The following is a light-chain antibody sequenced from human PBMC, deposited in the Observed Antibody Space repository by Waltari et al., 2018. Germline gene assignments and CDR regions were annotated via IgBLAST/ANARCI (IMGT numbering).Light chain of an antibody. CDR1: SGDIGAYNS. J-gene: IGLJ2*01. Sequence: QSALTQPPSASGSPGQSVTISCTGTSGDIGAYNSVNWYRQHPGKVPKLMIYDVNRRPSGVPDLFSGSKSGNTASLTVSGLQPEDEAVYYCNSFAGSDTVVFGGGTTLTVL. V-gene: IGLV2-8*01. CDR3: NSFAGSDTVV. CDR2: DVN.